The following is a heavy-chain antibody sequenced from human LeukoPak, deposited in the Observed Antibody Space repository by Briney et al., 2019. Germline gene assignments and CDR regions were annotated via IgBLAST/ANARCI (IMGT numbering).Heavy chain of an antibody. V-gene: IGHV4-34*01. Sequence: PSETLSLTCAVYGGSFSGYYWSWIRQPPGKGLEWIGEINHSGSTNYNPSLKSRVTISVDTSKNQFSLKLSSVTAADTAVYYCARGKIGYCSSTSCYTVKQQYYYYYYGMDVWGQGTTVTVSS. CDR2: INHSGST. D-gene: IGHD2-2*02. J-gene: IGHJ6*02. CDR1: GGSFSGYY. CDR3: ARGKIGYCSSTSCYTVKQQYYYYYYGMDV.